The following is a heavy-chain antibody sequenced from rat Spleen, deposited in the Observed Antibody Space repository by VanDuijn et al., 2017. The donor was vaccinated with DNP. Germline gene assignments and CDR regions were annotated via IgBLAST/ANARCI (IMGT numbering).Heavy chain of an antibody. CDR1: GYTFTSNY. J-gene: IGHJ1*01. CDR3: ARWGTFYWYFDF. Sequence: QVQLQQSGAELAKPGSSVKISCKASGYTFTSNYIGWIKQTTGQGLQYVGYIHTGSGGTNYNEKFKGRATLTLDKSSSTAFMQLSSLTPDDSAVYYCARWGTFYWYFDFWGPGTMVTVSS. D-gene: IGHD3-2*01. V-gene: IGHV1-43*01. CDR2: IHTGSGGT.